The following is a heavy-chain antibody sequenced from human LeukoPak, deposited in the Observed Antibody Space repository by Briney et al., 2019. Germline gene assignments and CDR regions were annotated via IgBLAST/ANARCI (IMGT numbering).Heavy chain of an antibody. CDR3: ARDAVDTANAV. D-gene: IGHD5-18*01. V-gene: IGHV3-74*01. J-gene: IGHJ6*02. CDR1: GFTFTTYW. CDR2: INSDGSIT. Sequence: GGSLRLSCAAPGFTFTTYWMHWVRQAPGKGLVWVSHINSDGSITSYADSVKGRFTISRDNAKNTLYLQMNSLRAEDTAVYYCARDAVDTANAVWGQGTTVTVSS.